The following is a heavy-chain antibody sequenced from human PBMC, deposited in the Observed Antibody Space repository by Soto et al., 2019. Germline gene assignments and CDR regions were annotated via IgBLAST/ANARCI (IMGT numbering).Heavy chain of an antibody. J-gene: IGHJ4*02. CDR3: ARRDCGGDCYSWYY. Sequence: SETLSLTCAVTGGSIDSSAYYWGWIRQPPGKGLEWIGSIVYSGGTYYNPSLRSRVTTSVDTSKNQFSLKLSSVTAADTAVYYCARRDCGGDCYSWYYWGQGTLFTVSS. D-gene: IGHD2-21*02. CDR1: GGSIDSSAYY. CDR2: IVYSGGT. V-gene: IGHV4-39*01.